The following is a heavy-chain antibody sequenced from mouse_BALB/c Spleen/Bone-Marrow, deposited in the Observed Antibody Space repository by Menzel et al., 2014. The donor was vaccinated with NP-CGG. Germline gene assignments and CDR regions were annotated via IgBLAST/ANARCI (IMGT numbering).Heavy chain of an antibody. CDR3: ARGYDYSSWFAY. D-gene: IGHD2-4*01. Sequence: EVQLQQSGGGLVQPGGSLKLSCAASGFTFSSYGMSWARQTPDKRLEMIATINVNGDTTYHPDSVKGRFTISRDNVKNTLYLQMSSLKSEDTAMYYCARGYDYSSWFAYWGQGTLVSVSA. J-gene: IGHJ3*01. CDR1: GFTFSSYG. CDR2: INVNGDTT. V-gene: IGHV5-6-3*01.